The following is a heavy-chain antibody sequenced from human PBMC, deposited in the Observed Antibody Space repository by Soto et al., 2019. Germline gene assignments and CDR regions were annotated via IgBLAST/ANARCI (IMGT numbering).Heavy chain of an antibody. Sequence: SETLSLTCAVYGGSFSGYYWSWIRQPPGKGLEWIGEINHSGSTNYNPSLKSRVTISVDTSKNQFSLKLSSVTAADTAVYYCARGWSVVVPAADRVGAPPDYWGQGTLVTVSS. CDR1: GGSFSGYY. V-gene: IGHV4-34*01. J-gene: IGHJ4*02. CDR3: ARGWSVVVPAADRVGAPPDY. D-gene: IGHD2-2*01. CDR2: INHSGST.